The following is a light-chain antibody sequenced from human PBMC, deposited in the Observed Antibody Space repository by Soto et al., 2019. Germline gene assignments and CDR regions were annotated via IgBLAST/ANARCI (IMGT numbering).Light chain of an antibody. CDR2: GAS. Sequence: EIVMTQSPATLSVSPGETATLSCRASQGISRTLAWCQLKPGQAPRLLFYGASTRATGVPARFSGSGSGTEFTLTISSLQSEDSALYYCQHYNHWPQLSFGGGTKVDIK. V-gene: IGKV3-15*01. CDR3: QHYNHWPQLS. CDR1: QGISRT. J-gene: IGKJ4*01.